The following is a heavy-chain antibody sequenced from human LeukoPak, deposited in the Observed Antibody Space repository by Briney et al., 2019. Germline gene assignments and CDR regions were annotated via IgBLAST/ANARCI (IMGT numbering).Heavy chain of an antibody. CDR2: ISYDGRNT. Sequence: HPGRSLRLSCAASGFTFSTYHMHWVRQAPGKGLEWVAVISYDGRNTDYADSVKGRLTISRDISKNTLYLQMNSLRLEDTALYYCTRDGQRTGENLDYWGQGTLVTVSS. CDR3: TRDGQRTGENLDY. V-gene: IGHV3-30*03. J-gene: IGHJ4*02. D-gene: IGHD6-25*01. CDR1: GFTFSTYH.